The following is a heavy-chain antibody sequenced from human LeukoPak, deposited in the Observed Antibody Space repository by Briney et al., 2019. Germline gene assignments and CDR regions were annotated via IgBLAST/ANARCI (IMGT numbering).Heavy chain of an antibody. CDR3: AKDFGGYSLADY. CDR2: ISSSSSTI. CDR1: GFTFSSYS. J-gene: IGHJ4*02. D-gene: IGHD3-22*01. V-gene: IGHV3-48*01. Sequence: GGSLRLSCAASGFTFSSYSMNWVRQAPGKGLEWVSYISSSSSTIYYADSVKGRFSISRDNSKNTLYLQMNSLRAEDTAVYYCAKDFGGYSLADYWGQGTLVTVSS.